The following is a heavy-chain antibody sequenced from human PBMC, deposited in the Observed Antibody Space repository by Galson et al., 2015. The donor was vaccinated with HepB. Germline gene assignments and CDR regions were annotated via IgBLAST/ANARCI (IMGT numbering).Heavy chain of an antibody. CDR3: AKGSGSFETGTPLDFDY. Sequence: SLRLSCAASGFTFSRYVMSWVRQAPGKGLEWVSSISGGGTNTHYADSVKGRFTISRDNSRNTLNLQMNSLGVEDTAVYYCAKGSGSFETGTPLDFDYWGQGTLVTVSS. V-gene: IGHV3-23*01. J-gene: IGHJ4*02. D-gene: IGHD3-9*01. CDR1: GFTFSRYV. CDR2: ISGGGTNT.